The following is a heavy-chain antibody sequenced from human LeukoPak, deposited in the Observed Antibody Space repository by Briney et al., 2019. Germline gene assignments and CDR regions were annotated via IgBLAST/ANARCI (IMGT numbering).Heavy chain of an antibody. Sequence: SETLSLTCTVSGGSISSSSYYWGWIRQPPGKGLEWIGSIYYSGSTYYNPSLKSRVTISVDTSKNQFSLKLSSVTAADTAVYYCAREGGRWDWFDPWGQGTLVTVSS. CDR3: AREGGRWDWFDP. V-gene: IGHV4-39*07. D-gene: IGHD6-19*01. J-gene: IGHJ5*02. CDR1: GGSISSSSYY. CDR2: IYYSGST.